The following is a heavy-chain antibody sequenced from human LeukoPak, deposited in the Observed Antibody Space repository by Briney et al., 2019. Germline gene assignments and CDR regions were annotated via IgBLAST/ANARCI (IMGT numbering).Heavy chain of an antibody. Sequence: PSETLSLTCAVSGASISGSGYYLGWIRQPPGKGLEWIGNIYYTGSTYYNTSLQSRVTISIDMSKNQFSLRLSSVTAADTAMYYCVKSGGYGLIDYWGQGTLATVSS. CDR1: GASISGSGYY. CDR2: IYYTGST. CDR3: VKSGGYGLIDY. D-gene: IGHD6-19*01. J-gene: IGHJ4*02. V-gene: IGHV4-39*01.